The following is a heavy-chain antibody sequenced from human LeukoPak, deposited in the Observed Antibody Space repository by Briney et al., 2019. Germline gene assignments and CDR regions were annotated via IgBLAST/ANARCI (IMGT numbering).Heavy chain of an antibody. CDR1: GFTFSSHS. J-gene: IGHJ4*02. CDR2: ISDDTYNI. CDR3: ARHTRASQYYFDY. V-gene: IGHV3-48*01. D-gene: IGHD3-3*01. Sequence: GGSLRLSCAASGFTFSSHSMSWVRQAPGRGLEWISFISDDTYNIYYADSVRGRFTVSRDNAKDSLYLQMSSLRAEDTAVYYCARHTRASQYYFDYWGQGNLVTVSS.